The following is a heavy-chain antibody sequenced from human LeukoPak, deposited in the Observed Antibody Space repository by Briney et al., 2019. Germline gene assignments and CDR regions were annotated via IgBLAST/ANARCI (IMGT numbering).Heavy chain of an antibody. Sequence: GGSLRLSCAASGFTFGNYAMNWVRQAPGKGLEWVSGISRNSGSTFYADSVNRRFTISRDNAKNLLFMQMNSLRAEDTAVYYCAMRPESTYYYYYYMDVWGKGTTVTVSS. CDR2: ISRNSGST. J-gene: IGHJ6*03. CDR1: GFTFGNYA. CDR3: AMRPESTYYYYYYMDV. V-gene: IGHV3-9*01.